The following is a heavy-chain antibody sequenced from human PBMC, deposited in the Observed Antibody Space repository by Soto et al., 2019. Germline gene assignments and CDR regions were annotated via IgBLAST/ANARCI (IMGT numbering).Heavy chain of an antibody. CDR2: INGSVGIT. CDR3: ANGQLRLNYFHS. Sequence: EVQLLESGGGLVQPGGSLRLSCAASGFTFISYAMSWVRQAPGKGLEWVSTINGSVGITYYADSVQGRFTISRDNSKNTAYLEMNSLRAEDTAMYYCANGQLRLNYFHSLGQGTRVTVSS. D-gene: IGHD3-16*01. J-gene: IGHJ4*02. CDR1: GFTFISYA. V-gene: IGHV3-23*01.